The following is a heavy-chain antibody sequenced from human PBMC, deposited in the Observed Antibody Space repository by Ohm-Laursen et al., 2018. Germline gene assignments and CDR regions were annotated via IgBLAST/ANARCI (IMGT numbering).Heavy chain of an antibody. CDR1: GFTFSSYA. Sequence: GSLRLSCAASGFTFSSYAMSWVRQAPGKGLEWVSSISGSGGSTYYADSVKGRFTISRDNSQNTLYLQMNSLRAEDTAVYYCATVPGKLTAVATRYFDYWGQGTLVTVSS. V-gene: IGHV3-23*01. CDR2: ISGSGGST. D-gene: IGHD4-23*01. J-gene: IGHJ4*02. CDR3: ATVPGKLTAVATRYFDY.